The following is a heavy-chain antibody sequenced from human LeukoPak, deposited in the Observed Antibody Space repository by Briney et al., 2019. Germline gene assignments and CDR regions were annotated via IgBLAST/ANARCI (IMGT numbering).Heavy chain of an antibody. J-gene: IGHJ3*02. CDR2: INPNSGGT. Sequence: ASVKVSCKASGYTITGYYMHWVRQAPGQGLEWMGWINPNSGGTNYAQKFQGRVTMTRDTSISTAYMELSRLRSDDTAVYYCARDKRIAARRTDAFDIWGQGTMVTVSS. CDR1: GYTITGYY. CDR3: ARDKRIAARRTDAFDI. V-gene: IGHV1-2*02. D-gene: IGHD6-6*01.